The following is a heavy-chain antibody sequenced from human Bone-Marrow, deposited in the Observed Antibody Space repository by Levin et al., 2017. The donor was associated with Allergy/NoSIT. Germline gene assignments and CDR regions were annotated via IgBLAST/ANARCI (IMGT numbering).Heavy chain of an antibody. CDR2: FDPENDET. CDR3: ARGIMIKIGGVIAAYGMDV. Sequence: GESLKISCKVSGYSLTETSMQWVRQAPGKGLEWMGGFDPENDETIHAQKFQGRITMTEDTSTDTAYMELSSLRPEDTAVYYCARGIMIKIGGVIAAYGMDVWGQGTTVTVSS. D-gene: IGHD3-16*02. CDR1: GYSLTETS. V-gene: IGHV1-24*01. J-gene: IGHJ6*02.